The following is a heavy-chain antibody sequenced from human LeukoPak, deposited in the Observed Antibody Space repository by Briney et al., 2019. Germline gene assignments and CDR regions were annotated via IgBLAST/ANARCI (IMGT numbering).Heavy chain of an antibody. CDR2: IRSKALYGTS. CDR3: VRESVRDYYFDF. CDR1: GFRFGGYA. J-gene: IGHJ4*02. V-gene: IGHV3-49*04. Sequence: GGSLRLSCSGSGFRFGGYALSWVRQAPGKGLEWVGFIRSKALYGTSEYAASVDGRFSISRDDSNNIVYLQMNSLKTEDTAVYFCVRESVRDYYFDFWGQGTLVTVSS. D-gene: IGHD3-10*02.